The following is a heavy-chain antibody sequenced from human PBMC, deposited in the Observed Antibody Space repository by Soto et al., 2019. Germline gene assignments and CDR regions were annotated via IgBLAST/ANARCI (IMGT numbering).Heavy chain of an antibody. CDR1: GFTFSNNA. D-gene: IGHD1-1*01. CDR2: ISYDGSNK. CDR3: ARGTTTSAFSARDV. J-gene: IGHJ6*02. V-gene: IGHV3-30-3*01. Sequence: QVQLVESGGGVVQPGRSLRLSCAASGFTFSNNAMDWVRQAPGKGLEWVAVISYDGSNKYIAESVKGRFTISRDNSKTTLFLQMNSLRAEDTAVYYCARGTTTSAFSARDVWGQGTTVTVSS.